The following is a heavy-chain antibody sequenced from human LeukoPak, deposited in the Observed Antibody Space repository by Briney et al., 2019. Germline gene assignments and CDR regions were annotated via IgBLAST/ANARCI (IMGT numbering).Heavy chain of an antibody. J-gene: IGHJ6*02. CDR2: IGISTSYI. CDR1: GFTFSDYN. V-gene: IGHV3-21*01. CDR3: ARSPKPTVTTSVGYFGMDV. Sequence: GGSLRLSCAASGFTFSDYNMNWVRQAPGKGLEWVSSIGISTSYIYYADSLKGRFTISRDNAKSSLYLQMNSLRAEDTAVYYCARSPKPTVTTSVGYFGMDVWGQGTTVTVSS. D-gene: IGHD4-17*01.